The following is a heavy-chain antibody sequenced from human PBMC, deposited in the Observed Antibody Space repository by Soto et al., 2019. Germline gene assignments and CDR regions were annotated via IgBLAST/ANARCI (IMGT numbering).Heavy chain of an antibody. Sequence: VQLLESGGGLVQPGGSLRLSCAASGFTFSSYAMSWVRQAPGKGLEWVSAISGSGGSTYYADSVKGRFTISRDNSKNTLYLQMNSLRAEDTAVYYCAKDRYSRDTYYYGMDVWGQGTTVTVSS. CDR1: GFTFSSYA. D-gene: IGHD6-13*01. CDR2: ISGSGGST. CDR3: AKDRYSRDTYYYGMDV. J-gene: IGHJ6*02. V-gene: IGHV3-23*01.